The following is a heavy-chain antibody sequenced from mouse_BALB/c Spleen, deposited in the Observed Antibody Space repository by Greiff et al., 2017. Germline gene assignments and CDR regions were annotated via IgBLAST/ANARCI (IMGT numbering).Heavy chain of an antibody. CDR2: IRSKSNNYAT. V-gene: IGHV10-1*02. Sequence: EVKLMESGGGLVQPGGSLKLSCAASGFTFNTYAMNWVRQAPGKGLEWVARIRSKSNNYATYYADSVKDRFTISRDDSQSMLYLQMNNLKTEDTAMYYCVRQRGYSPMDYWGQGTSVTVSS. CDR3: VRQRGYSPMDY. CDR1: GFTFNTYA. J-gene: IGHJ4*01. D-gene: IGHD2-3*01.